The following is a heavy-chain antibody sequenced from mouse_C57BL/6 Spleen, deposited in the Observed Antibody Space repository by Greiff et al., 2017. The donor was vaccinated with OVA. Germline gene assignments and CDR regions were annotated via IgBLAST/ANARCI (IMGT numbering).Heavy chain of an antibody. CDR1: GYAFSSSW. V-gene: IGHV1-82*01. CDR3: ARMGYDYDVAMDY. D-gene: IGHD2-4*01. CDR2: IYPGDGDT. Sequence: QVQLQQSGPELVKPGASVKISCKASGYAFSSSWMNWVKQRPGKGLEWIGRIYPGDGDTNYNGKFKGKATLTADKSSSTAYMQLSSLSSEDAAVYFCARMGYDYDVAMDYWGQGTSVTVSS. J-gene: IGHJ4*01.